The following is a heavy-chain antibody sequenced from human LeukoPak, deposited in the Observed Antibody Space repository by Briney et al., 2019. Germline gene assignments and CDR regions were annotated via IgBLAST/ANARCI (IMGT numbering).Heavy chain of an antibody. CDR3: AKPSSGWYLYFDY. CDR1: GFTFSSYG. V-gene: IGHV3-30*18. J-gene: IGHJ4*02. CDR2: ISYDGSNK. D-gene: IGHD6-19*01. Sequence: GRSLRLSCAASGFTFSSYGMHWVRQAPRKGLERVAVISYDGSNKYYADSVNGRFTISRDNSKNTLYLQMNSLRAEDTAVYYCAKPSSGWYLYFDYWGQGTLVTVSS.